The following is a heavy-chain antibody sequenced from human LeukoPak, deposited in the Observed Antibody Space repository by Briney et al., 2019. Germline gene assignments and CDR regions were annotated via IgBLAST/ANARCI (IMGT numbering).Heavy chain of an antibody. D-gene: IGHD6-19*01. J-gene: IGHJ4*02. CDR2: INPSGGST. CDR1: GYTFTSYY. CDR3: ARARESDTGYSSGWYLSY. Sequence: ASVKVFCKASGYTFTSYYMHWVRQAPGQGLEWMGIINPSGGSTSYAQKFQGRVTMTRDTSTSTVYMELSSLRSEDTAVYYCARARESDTGYSSGWYLSYWGQGTLVTVSS. V-gene: IGHV1-46*01.